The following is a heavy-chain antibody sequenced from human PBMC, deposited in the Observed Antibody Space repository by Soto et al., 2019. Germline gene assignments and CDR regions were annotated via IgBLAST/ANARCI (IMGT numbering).Heavy chain of an antibody. D-gene: IGHD6-19*01. CDR3: AKNKDSSGWYLVGLGMDV. CDR1: GFTFSSYG. Sequence: QVQLVESGGGVVQPGRSLRLSCAASGFTFSSYGMHWVRQAPGKGLEWVAVISYDGSNKYYADSVKGRFTISRDNSKNTLYLQMNSLRAEDTAVYYCAKNKDSSGWYLVGLGMDVWGQGTTVTVSS. CDR2: ISYDGSNK. J-gene: IGHJ6*02. V-gene: IGHV3-30*18.